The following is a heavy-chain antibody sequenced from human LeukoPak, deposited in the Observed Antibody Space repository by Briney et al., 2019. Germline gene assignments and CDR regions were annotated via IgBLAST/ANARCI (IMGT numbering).Heavy chain of an antibody. CDR1: GFTFSSHW. D-gene: IGHD6-13*01. CDR3: LKDMAAAGIQYFDY. Sequence: PGGSLTLSCAASGFTFSSHWMSWVGQAPGKGVEYVAGISSNEATTHYADSVKGRFTVSRDNSKTTLYLQMRSLRAEDTAFYYCLKDMAAAGIQYFDYWGQGTLVTVSS. V-gene: IGHV3-64D*06. CDR2: ISSNEATT. J-gene: IGHJ4*02.